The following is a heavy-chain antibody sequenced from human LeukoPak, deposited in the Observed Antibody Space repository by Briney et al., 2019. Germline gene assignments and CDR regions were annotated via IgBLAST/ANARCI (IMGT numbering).Heavy chain of an antibody. CDR1: GGSISSGGYY. D-gene: IGHD2-2*03. Sequence: SETLSLTCTVSGGSISSGGYYWSWIRQHPGKGLEWIGYIYYSGSTYYNPSLKSRVTISVDTSKNQFSLKLSSVTAADTAVYYCARHALDIVVVPAARPYYYYYMDVWGKGTMVTVSS. CDR2: IYYSGST. J-gene: IGHJ6*03. CDR3: ARHALDIVVVPAARPYYYYYMDV. V-gene: IGHV4-31*03.